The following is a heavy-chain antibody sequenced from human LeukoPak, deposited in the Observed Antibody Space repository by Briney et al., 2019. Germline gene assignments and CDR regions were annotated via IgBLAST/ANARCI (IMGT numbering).Heavy chain of an antibody. V-gene: IGHV3-21*01. CDR3: ARVYGFGSGSFFDF. D-gene: IGHD3-10*01. CDR2: ISTSSSYI. CDR1: GFTFSSYA. J-gene: IGHJ4*02. Sequence: PGGSLRHSRAASGFTFSSYAMNRVSQAPGKGLEWVSSISTSSSYIYYADSVKGRFTIARDNANNSLYLKMDSLRAEDTAVYYCARVYGFGSGSFFDFWGQGTLVTVSS.